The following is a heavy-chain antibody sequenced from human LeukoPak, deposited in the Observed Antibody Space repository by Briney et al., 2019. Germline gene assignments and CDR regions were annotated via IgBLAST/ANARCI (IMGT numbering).Heavy chain of an antibody. Sequence: GGSLRLSCAASGFTFSDYYMSWIRQAPGKGLEWVSYISSSGSTIYYADSVKGRFTISRDNSKNTLYLQMNSLRAEDTAVYYCARSPGIIAAADYWGQGTLVTVSS. V-gene: IGHV3-11*04. CDR3: ARSPGIIAAADY. J-gene: IGHJ4*02. CDR2: ISSSGSTI. CDR1: GFTFSDYY. D-gene: IGHD6-13*01.